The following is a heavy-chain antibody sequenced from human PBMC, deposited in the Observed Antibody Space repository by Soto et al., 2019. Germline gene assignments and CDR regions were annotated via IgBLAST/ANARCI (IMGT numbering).Heavy chain of an antibody. J-gene: IGHJ3*02. CDR2: IYPGDSDT. Sequence: PGESLKISYKGSGYSFTSYWIGWVRQMPGKGLEWMGIIYPGDSDTRYSPSFQGQVTISADKSISTAYLQWSSLKASDTAMYYCARGSSSWYPSPIDAFDIWGQGTMVTVSS. D-gene: IGHD6-13*01. CDR3: ARGSSSWYPSPIDAFDI. V-gene: IGHV5-51*01. CDR1: GYSFTSYW.